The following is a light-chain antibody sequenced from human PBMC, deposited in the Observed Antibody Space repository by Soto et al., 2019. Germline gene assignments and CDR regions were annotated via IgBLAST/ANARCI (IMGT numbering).Light chain of an antibody. Sequence: DIQMTPSPSTLSASVGDRVTITCRASQSISSWLAWYQQKPGKAPKLLIYAASTLQDGVPSKFSGSGSGTDFTLTINSLQPEDFASYYCQQSYDISPITSGQGTRLEIK. J-gene: IGKJ5*01. V-gene: IGKV1-5*01. CDR1: QSISSW. CDR2: AAS. CDR3: QQSYDISPIT.